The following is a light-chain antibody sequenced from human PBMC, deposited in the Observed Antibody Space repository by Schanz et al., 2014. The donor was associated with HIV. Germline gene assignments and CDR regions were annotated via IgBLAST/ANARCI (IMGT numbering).Light chain of an antibody. Sequence: QSVLTQPPSVSAAPGQKVTISCSGSSSNIGNNYVSWYQQLPGTAPKLLIYDNNQRPSGIPDRFSGSKSGTSATLGITGLQTGDEADYYCATWHSSLREVVFGGGTKLTVL. CDR3: ATWHSSLREVV. V-gene: IGLV1-51*01. CDR2: DNN. CDR1: SSNIGNNY. J-gene: IGLJ2*01.